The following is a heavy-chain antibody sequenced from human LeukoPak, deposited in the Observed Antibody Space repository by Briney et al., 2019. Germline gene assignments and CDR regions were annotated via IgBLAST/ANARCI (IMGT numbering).Heavy chain of an antibody. CDR2: INPNSGGT. J-gene: IGHJ3*02. V-gene: IGHV1-2*02. CDR1: GYTFTGYY. Sequence: ASVKVSCKASGYTFTGYYMHWVRQAPGQGLEWMGWINPNSGGTNYAQKFQGRVTMTRDTSISTAYMELSRLRSDDTAVYYCARSEIVVVPGAPNDAFDIWGQGTMVTVSS. D-gene: IGHD2-2*01. CDR3: ARSEIVVVPGAPNDAFDI.